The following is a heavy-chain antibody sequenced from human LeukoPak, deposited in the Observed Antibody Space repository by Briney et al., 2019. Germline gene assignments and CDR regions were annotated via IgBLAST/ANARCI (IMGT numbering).Heavy chain of an antibody. CDR1: GYTFTSYG. CDR3: ARVPGYDKFGRGYFQH. Sequence: ASVKVSCKASGYTFTSYGISWVRQAPGQGLEWMGWISAYNGNTNYAQKLQGRVTMTTDTSTSTAYMELRSLRSDDTAVYYWARVPGYDKFGRGYFQHWGQGTLVTVSS. CDR2: ISAYNGNT. J-gene: IGHJ1*01. V-gene: IGHV1-18*01. D-gene: IGHD3-22*01.